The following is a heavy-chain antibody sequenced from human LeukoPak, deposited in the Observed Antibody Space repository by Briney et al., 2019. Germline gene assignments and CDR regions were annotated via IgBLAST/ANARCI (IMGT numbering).Heavy chain of an antibody. CDR2: IYHSGST. Sequence: SETLSLTCAVYGGSFSGYYWSWIRQPPGKGLEWIGSIYHSGSTYYNPSLKSRVTISVDTSKNQFSLKLSSVTAADTAVYYCAMGVGGYSGYWGQGTLVTVSS. CDR1: GGSFSGYY. CDR3: AMGVGGYSGY. D-gene: IGHD3-10*01. V-gene: IGHV4-34*01. J-gene: IGHJ4*02.